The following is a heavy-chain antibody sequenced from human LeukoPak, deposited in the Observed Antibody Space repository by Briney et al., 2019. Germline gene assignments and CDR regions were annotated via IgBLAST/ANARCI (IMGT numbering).Heavy chain of an antibody. CDR1: GGSIISGGYY. CDR3: ARERIAAAGTVFDY. CDR2: IYYSGST. J-gene: IGHJ4*02. D-gene: IGHD6-13*01. Sequence: SETLSLTCTVSGGSIISGGYYWSWIRQHPGKGLEWIGYIYYSGSTYYNPSLKSRVTISVDTSKNQFSLKLSSVTAADTAVYYCARERIAAAGTVFDYWGQGTLVTVSS. V-gene: IGHV4-31*03.